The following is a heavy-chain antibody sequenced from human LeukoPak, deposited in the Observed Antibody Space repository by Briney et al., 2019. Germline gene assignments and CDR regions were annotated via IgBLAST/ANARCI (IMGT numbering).Heavy chain of an antibody. CDR1: GYTLTELS. CDR3: ATEVSPYYDFWSGYYMAV. J-gene: IGHJ6*03. D-gene: IGHD3-3*01. V-gene: IGHV1-24*01. CDR2: FDPEDGET. Sequence: ASVKVACKVSGYTLTELSMHWVRQAPGKGLEWMGGFDPEDGETIYAQKFQGRVTMTEDTSTDTAYMELSSLRSEDTAVYYCATEVSPYYDFWSGYYMAVWGKGTTVTVSS.